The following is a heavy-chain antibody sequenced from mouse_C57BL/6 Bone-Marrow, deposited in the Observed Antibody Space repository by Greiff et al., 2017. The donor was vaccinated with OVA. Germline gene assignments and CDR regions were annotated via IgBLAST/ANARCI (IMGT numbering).Heavy chain of an antibody. CDR2: IHPSDSDT. J-gene: IGHJ3*01. V-gene: IGHV1-74*01. CDR3: AKGDYGAWFAY. Sequence: VQLQQPGAELVKPGASVKVSCKASGYTFTSYWMHWVKQRPGQGLEWIGRIHPSDSDTNYNQKFKGKATLTVDKSSSTAHMQLSSLTSEDSAVYYCAKGDYGAWFAYWGQGTLVTVSA. CDR1: GYTFTSYW. D-gene: IGHD2-4*01.